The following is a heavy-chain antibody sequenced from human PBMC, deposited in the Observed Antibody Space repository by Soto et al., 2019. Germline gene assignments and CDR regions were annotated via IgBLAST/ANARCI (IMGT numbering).Heavy chain of an antibody. V-gene: IGHV3-23*01. CDR2: ISASGGSS. J-gene: IGHJ4*02. D-gene: IGHD3-3*01. Sequence: GGSLRLSCAASGFTFSDYVMRWVHQAPGKGLEWVSGISASGGSSYDVDSVRGRFTISRDNSKNTLFLQMNSLTDEDTAVYYCAKGGDYWSGFSPDWGQGTLVTVSS. CDR1: GFTFSDYV. CDR3: AKGGDYWSGFSPD.